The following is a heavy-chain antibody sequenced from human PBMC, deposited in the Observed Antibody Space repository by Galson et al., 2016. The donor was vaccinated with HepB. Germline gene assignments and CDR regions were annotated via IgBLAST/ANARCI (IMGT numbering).Heavy chain of an antibody. CDR3: ARGDNPDYGDYASAYYYMDV. J-gene: IGHJ6*03. Sequence: ETLSLTCAVSGGSISSDSKWWSWVRQAPGKGLEWIGEINHSGSTNYNPSLKSRVTISVDTSKNQFSLKLSSVTAADTAVYYCARGDNPDYGDYASAYYYMDVWGKGTTVTVSS. CDR1: GGSISSDSKW. V-gene: IGHV4-4*02. CDR2: INHSGST. D-gene: IGHD4-17*01.